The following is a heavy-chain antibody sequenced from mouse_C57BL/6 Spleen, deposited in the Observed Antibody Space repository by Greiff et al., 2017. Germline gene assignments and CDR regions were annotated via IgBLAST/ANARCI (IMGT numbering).Heavy chain of an antibody. CDR2: INPGSGGT. J-gene: IGHJ1*03. V-gene: IGHV1-54*01. CDR3: ARTRITTVLFDV. CDR1: GYAFTNYL. D-gene: IGHD1-1*01. Sequence: QVQLKQSGAELVKPGASVKVSCKASGYAFTNYLIAWVKQRPGQGLEWIGVINPGSGGTNYNEKFKGKATLTADKSSSTAYMQLSSLTSEDSAVFFVARTRITTVLFDVWGTGTTVTVAS.